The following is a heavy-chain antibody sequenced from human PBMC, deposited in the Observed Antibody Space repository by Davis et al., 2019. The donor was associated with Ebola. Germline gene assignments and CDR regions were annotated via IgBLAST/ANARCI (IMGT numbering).Heavy chain of an antibody. CDR2: IWSDGSNK. V-gene: IGHV3-33*08. Sequence: GGSLRLSCAASGFTFSNAWMSWVRQAPGKGLEWVAVIWSDGSNKYYADSVKGRFTISRDKSTKMLYLQINSLRAEDTAVYFCARDMYDYGPNPSGGMDVWGQGTTVTVSS. CDR1: GFTFSNAW. D-gene: IGHD3-10*01. J-gene: IGHJ6*02. CDR3: ARDMYDYGPNPSGGMDV.